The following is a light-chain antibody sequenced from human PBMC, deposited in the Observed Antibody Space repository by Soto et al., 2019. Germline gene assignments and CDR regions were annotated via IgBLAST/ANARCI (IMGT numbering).Light chain of an antibody. Sequence: EIVLTQSPGTLSLSPGETATLSCRASQTISNTYLAWYQQKPGQAPRLLIYGASTKATGIPGRFSGSGSGTDFTLTVNRLEPEYFAVYYCQQYGSSPRTFGQGTKVEI. CDR2: GAS. CDR3: QQYGSSPRT. V-gene: IGKV3-20*01. CDR1: QTISNTY. J-gene: IGKJ1*01.